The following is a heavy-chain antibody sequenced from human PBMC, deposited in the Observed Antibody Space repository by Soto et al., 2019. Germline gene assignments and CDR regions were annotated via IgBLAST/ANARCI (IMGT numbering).Heavy chain of an antibody. J-gene: IGHJ4*02. CDR1: GFTFSNAW. D-gene: IGHD3-10*01. CDR2: IKSKTDGGTT. CDR3: TKDLWFGESFDY. V-gene: IGHV3-15*07. Sequence: ASGFTFSNAWMNWVRQAPGKGLECVGRIKSKTDGGTTDYAAPVKGRFTISRDDSKNTLYLQMNSLKTEDTAVYYCTKDLWFGESFDYWGQGTLVTVSS.